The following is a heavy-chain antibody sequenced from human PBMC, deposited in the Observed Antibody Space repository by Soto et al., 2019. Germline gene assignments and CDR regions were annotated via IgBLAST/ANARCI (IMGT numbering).Heavy chain of an antibody. J-gene: IGHJ5*02. Sequence: GESLKISCKGSGYSFTSYWIGWVRQVPGKGLEWMGIIYPGDSDTRYSPSCQGQVTISVDKSISTAYLQWRSLKASDTAIYYCARRYYFDTTGPSAGNWFDPWGQGTLVTVSS. CDR3: ARRYYFDTTGPSAGNWFDP. D-gene: IGHD3-22*01. V-gene: IGHV5-51*01. CDR1: GYSFTSYW. CDR2: IYPGDSDT.